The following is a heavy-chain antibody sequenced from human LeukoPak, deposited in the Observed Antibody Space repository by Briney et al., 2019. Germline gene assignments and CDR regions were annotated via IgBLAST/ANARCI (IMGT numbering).Heavy chain of an antibody. V-gene: IGHV3-23*01. CDR3: TKDRGELLPMYAFDI. J-gene: IGHJ3*02. D-gene: IGHD1-26*01. CDR1: CFTSSSCA. CDR2: ISCSGGVT. Sequence: GCLLRLSCAASCFTSSSCAMSWRRQAPGNRLGWASAISCSGGVTYYPDSVNGRFTMSRDNSTNTLYLQMSSLRAEDTAVYSCTKDRGELLPMYAFDIWGQGTMVTVSS.